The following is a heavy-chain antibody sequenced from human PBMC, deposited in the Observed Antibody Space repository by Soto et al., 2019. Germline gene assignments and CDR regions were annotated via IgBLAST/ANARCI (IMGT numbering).Heavy chain of an antibody. CDR1: GFTFSSYW. D-gene: IGHD3-22*01. Sequence: PGGSLRLSCAASGFTFSSYWMHWVRPAPGKGLVWVSRINGSGSSTSYADSVKGRFTISRDNSKNTLYLQMNSLRAEDTAVYYCAKDQRPFSVVVTAPWYFDYWGQGTLVTVSS. J-gene: IGHJ4*02. CDR3: AKDQRPFSVVVTAPWYFDY. CDR2: INGSGSST. V-gene: IGHV3-74*01.